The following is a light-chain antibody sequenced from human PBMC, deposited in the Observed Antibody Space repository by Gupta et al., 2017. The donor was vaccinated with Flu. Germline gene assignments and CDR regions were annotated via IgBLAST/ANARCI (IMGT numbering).Light chain of an antibody. CDR2: EAS. CDR1: QNVNSW. J-gene: IGKJ1*01. Sequence: DIQMTQSPSILSASVGDRVTISCRASQNVNSWLAWYQQKPAQTPKLVIYEASRRASGVPYTFSGSGDVKEFTLTSRRRQPDDFAYYYWQQDNSYRSFGQGTKVEIK. CDR3: QQDNSYRS. V-gene: IGKV1-5*03.